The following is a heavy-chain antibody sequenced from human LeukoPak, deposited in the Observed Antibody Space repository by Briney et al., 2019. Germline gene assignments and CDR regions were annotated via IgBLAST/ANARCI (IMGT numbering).Heavy chain of an antibody. D-gene: IGHD5-12*01. Sequence: GESLKISCKASGYSFTNYWIGWVRPMPGQGPEWMGIIYPSDSDTRYSPSFQGQVTISADKSISTAYLQWSSLKASDTAIYYCARQTTVDIVAYTDYWGQGTLVTVSS. CDR3: ARQTTVDIVAYTDY. V-gene: IGHV5-51*01. J-gene: IGHJ4*02. CDR2: IYPSDSDT. CDR1: GYSFTNYW.